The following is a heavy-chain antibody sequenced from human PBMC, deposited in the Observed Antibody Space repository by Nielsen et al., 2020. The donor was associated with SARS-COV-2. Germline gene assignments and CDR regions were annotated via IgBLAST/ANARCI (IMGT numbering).Heavy chain of an antibody. J-gene: IGHJ6*02. CDR2: ISSSGDDT. CDR1: GFSFRSYA. CDR3: ARERMDTEGNYYYYGMDV. V-gene: IGHV3-23*01. Sequence: GESLKISCAASGFSFRSYAMSWVRQAPGKGLEWVCAISSSGDDTFYADSVKGRFTISRDNSKNTLYLQMNSLRAEDTAVYYCARERMDTEGNYYYYGMDVWGQGTTVTVSS. D-gene: IGHD5-18*01.